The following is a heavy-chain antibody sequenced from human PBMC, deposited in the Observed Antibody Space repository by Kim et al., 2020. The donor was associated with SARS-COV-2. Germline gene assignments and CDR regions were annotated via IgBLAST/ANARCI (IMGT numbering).Heavy chain of an antibody. Sequence: GGSLRLSCAASGFTFSNYAMTWVRQAPGKGLEWVSDISSGDSAYYADSVKGRFTISRDNSKNTLFLQMNSLKVEDTALYYCAKVPSSGTYYSFDYWGQGTPVTVSA. D-gene: IGHD1-26*01. CDR1: GFTFSNYA. CDR3: AKVPSSGTYYSFDY. J-gene: IGHJ4*02. CDR2: ISSGDSA. V-gene: IGHV3-23*01.